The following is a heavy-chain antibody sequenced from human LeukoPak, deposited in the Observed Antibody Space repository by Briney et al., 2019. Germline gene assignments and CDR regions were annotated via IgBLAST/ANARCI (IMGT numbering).Heavy chain of an antibody. Sequence: ASVKVSCKASGYTFIGYYMHWVRQAPGQGLEWMGWINPNSGDTNYAQKFQDRVTMTRDTSISTAYMELSRLRSDDTAVYYCATGGDCITDWGQGTLATVSS. CDR2: INPNSGDT. CDR1: GYTFIGYY. D-gene: IGHD2-21*02. J-gene: IGHJ4*02. V-gene: IGHV1-2*02. CDR3: ATGGDCITD.